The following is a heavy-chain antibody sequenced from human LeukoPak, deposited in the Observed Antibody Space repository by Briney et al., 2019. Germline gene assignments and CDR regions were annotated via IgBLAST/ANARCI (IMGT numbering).Heavy chain of an antibody. CDR1: GFTFSNYW. V-gene: IGHV3-74*01. CDR3: ARGNYHGMDV. CDR2: IKGDGSST. J-gene: IGHJ6*02. Sequence: GGSLRLSCAASGFTFSNYWMHWVRQTPGEGLVCVSLIKGDGSSTTYADSVKGRFTISRDNAKNTVYLQMNSLRAEDTAVYYCARGNYHGMDVWGQGTTVTVSS.